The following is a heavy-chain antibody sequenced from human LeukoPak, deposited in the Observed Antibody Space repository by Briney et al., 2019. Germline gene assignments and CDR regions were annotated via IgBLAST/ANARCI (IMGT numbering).Heavy chain of an antibody. Sequence: GGSLRLSCAASGLTFSIHWMNWVRQAPGKGLECVANINQGGSDKYYVDSVKGRFTISRDNTKNSLYLQMNSLRAEDTAVYSCAKDGVRDGLYFDRWGQGTLVTVSS. J-gene: IGHJ4*02. CDR1: GLTFSIHW. CDR2: INQGGSDK. D-gene: IGHD5-24*01. CDR3: AKDGVRDGLYFDR. V-gene: IGHV3-7*01.